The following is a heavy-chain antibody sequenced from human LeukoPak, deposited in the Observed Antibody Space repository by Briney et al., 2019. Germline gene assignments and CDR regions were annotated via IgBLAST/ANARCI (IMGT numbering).Heavy chain of an antibody. J-gene: IGHJ3*02. V-gene: IGHV4-39*01. CDR2: IYYNGST. Sequence: SETLSLTCTVSGGSISSSSYYWGWIRQPPGKGLEWIGSIYYNGSTYYNPSLKSRVTISVDTSKKQFSLKLRSVTAADTAVYYCARHEWGITNAFDIWGQGTMVTVSS. D-gene: IGHD1-14*01. CDR3: ARHEWGITNAFDI. CDR1: GGSISSSSYY.